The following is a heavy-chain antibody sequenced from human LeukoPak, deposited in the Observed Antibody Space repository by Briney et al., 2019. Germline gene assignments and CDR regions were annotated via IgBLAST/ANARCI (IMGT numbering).Heavy chain of an antibody. D-gene: IGHD3-22*01. V-gene: IGHV5-51*01. CDR1: QYTFSNYW. Sequence: GESLKISCKGSQYTFSNYWIGWVRQMPGKGLEWMGLIYPGDSDTRYGPSFKGQVTISVDKSITTAYLQWSSLKASDTAMYYCASLSYSYESSGFDSWGQGTLVIVYS. J-gene: IGHJ5*01. CDR3: ASLSYSYESSGFDS. CDR2: IYPGDSDT.